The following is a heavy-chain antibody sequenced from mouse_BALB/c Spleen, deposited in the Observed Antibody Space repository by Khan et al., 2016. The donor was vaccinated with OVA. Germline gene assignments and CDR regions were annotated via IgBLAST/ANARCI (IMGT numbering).Heavy chain of an antibody. Sequence: QVQLQQSGAELVRPGVSVKISCKGSGYTFTAFTMHWVKQSHAMSLEWIGVISTYYGHATYNQKFKDKATMTVDKSSSTTYMELARLTSEDSAIFYCTRGGGGNRFAYWGQGTLVTVSA. CDR1: GYTFTAFT. CDR2: ISTYYGHA. J-gene: IGHJ3*01. V-gene: IGHV1S137*01. CDR3: TRGGGGNRFAY.